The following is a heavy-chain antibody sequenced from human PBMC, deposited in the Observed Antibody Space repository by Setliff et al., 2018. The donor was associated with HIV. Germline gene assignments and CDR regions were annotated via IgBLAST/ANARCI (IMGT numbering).Heavy chain of an antibody. CDR2: IYYHGST. Sequence: SETLSLTCTVSGGSTSSTNYFWGWIRQPPGKGLEWIGTIYYHGSTYYNPSLKSRVTISIDTSKNQFSLQLTSVTAADTAVYYCVNPSGAMGDFDSWGQGTLVTVSS. D-gene: IGHD3-16*01. J-gene: IGHJ4*02. CDR1: GGSTSSTNYF. V-gene: IGHV4-39*01. CDR3: VNPSGAMGDFDS.